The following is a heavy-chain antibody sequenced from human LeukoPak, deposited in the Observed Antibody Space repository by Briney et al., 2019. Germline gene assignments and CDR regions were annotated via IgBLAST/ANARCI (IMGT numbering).Heavy chain of an antibody. Sequence: ASVKVSCKASGYTFTNYGISWVRQAPGQGLEWMGWISAYDGETYYLQKFQGRVTMTTDTTTSTAYMELRSLRSDDTAVYHCARDKVIASAGTPNWFDPWGQGTLVTVSS. D-gene: IGHD6-13*01. CDR1: GYTFTNYG. CDR2: ISAYDGET. V-gene: IGHV1-18*01. CDR3: ARDKVIASAGTPNWFDP. J-gene: IGHJ5*02.